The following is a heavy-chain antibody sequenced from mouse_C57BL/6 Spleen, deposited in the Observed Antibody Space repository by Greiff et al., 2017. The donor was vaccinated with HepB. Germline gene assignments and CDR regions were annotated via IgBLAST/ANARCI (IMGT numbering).Heavy chain of an antibody. Sequence: QVQLKESGPELVKPGASVKISCKASGYAFSSSWMNWVKQRPGKGLEWIGRIYPGDGDTNYNGKFKGKATLTADKSSSTAYMQLSSLTSEDSAVYFCAGYDYDWYFDVWGTGTTVTVSS. J-gene: IGHJ1*03. CDR1: GYAFSSSW. CDR3: AGYDYDWYFDV. V-gene: IGHV1-82*01. CDR2: IYPGDGDT. D-gene: IGHD2-4*01.